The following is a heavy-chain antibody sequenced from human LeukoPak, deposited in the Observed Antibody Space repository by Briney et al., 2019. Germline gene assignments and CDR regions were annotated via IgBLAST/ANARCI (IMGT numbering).Heavy chain of an antibody. CDR2: ISGSGGST. CDR1: GFTFSSYG. J-gene: IGHJ4*02. CDR3: AKDNIVVVVAASFDY. Sequence: GGSLRLSCAASGFTFSSYGMSWVRQAPGKGLEWVSAISGSGGSTYYADSVKGRFTISRDNSKNTLYLQMNSLRAEDTAVYYCAKDNIVVVVAASFDYWGQGTLVTVSS. D-gene: IGHD2-15*01. V-gene: IGHV3-23*01.